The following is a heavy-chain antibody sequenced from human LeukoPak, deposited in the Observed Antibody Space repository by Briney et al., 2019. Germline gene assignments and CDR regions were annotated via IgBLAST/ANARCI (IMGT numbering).Heavy chain of an antibody. V-gene: IGHV3-23*01. D-gene: IGHD3-10*01. CDR3: AKDPVRGVIINLYYFDY. CDR2: ISGSNSPI. Sequence: GGSLRLSCAASGFTFSSYAMNWVRQAPGKGLEWVSYISGSNSPIYYADSVKGRFTISRDNSKNTLYLQMNSLRAEDTAVYYCAKDPVRGVIINLYYFDYWGQGTLVTVSS. J-gene: IGHJ4*02. CDR1: GFTFSSYA.